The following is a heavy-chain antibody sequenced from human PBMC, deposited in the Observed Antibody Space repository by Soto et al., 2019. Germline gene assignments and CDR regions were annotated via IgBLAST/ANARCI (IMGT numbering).Heavy chain of an antibody. V-gene: IGHV3-30-3*01. Sequence: SLRLSCVASGLTFNIFAFHWVRQAPGKGLEWLSVISYDGREIHYSESVKGRFTISRDSSTNTVYLEMNSLRYEDTAVYYCASDPLAVTGSFVDYWGQGTLVTVSS. J-gene: IGHJ4*02. CDR3: ASDPLAVTGSFVDY. CDR2: ISYDGREI. D-gene: IGHD3-9*01. CDR1: GLTFNIFA.